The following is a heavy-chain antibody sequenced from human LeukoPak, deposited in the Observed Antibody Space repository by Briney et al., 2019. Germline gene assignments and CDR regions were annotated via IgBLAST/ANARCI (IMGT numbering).Heavy chain of an antibody. CDR2: IKQDGSEK. Sequence: GGSLRLSCAASGFTSSSYWMSWVRQAPGKGLEWVANIKQDGSEKYYVDSVKGRFTISRDNAKNSLYLQMNSLRAEDTAVYYCARDVLGGFDYWGQGTLVTVSS. D-gene: IGHD2-8*01. J-gene: IGHJ4*02. CDR3: ARDVLGGFDY. CDR1: GFTSSSYW. V-gene: IGHV3-7*04.